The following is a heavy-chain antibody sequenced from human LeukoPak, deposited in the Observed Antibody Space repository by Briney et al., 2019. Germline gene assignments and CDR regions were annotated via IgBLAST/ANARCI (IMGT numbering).Heavy chain of an antibody. V-gene: IGHV5-51*01. CDR1: GYSFPSYW. J-gene: IGHJ4*02. CDR3: AKGRKSTGLGYFEN. D-gene: IGHD3-16*01. CDR2: IYPGDSDT. Sequence: GESQKISCKGSGYSFPSYWIGWVRQLPGRGLEYMGIIYPGDSDTRYSPSFQGQVTISADKSISTAYLQWSSLKASDTVMYYCAKGRKSTGLGYFENWGQGTLVTVSS.